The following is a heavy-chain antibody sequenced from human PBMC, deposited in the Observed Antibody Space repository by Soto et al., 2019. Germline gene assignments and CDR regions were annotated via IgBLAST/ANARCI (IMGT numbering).Heavy chain of an antibody. CDR3: ARGRGSSGYYRGGAFDI. CDR1: GGSISSYY. D-gene: IGHD3-22*01. J-gene: IGHJ3*02. Sequence: PSETLSLTCTVSGGSISSYYWSWIRQPPGKGLEWIGYIYYSGSTNYNPSLKSRVTISVDTSKNQFSLKLSSVTAADTAVYYCARGRGSSGYYRGGAFDIWCQGTIVTVSS. V-gene: IGHV4-59*01. CDR2: IYYSGST.